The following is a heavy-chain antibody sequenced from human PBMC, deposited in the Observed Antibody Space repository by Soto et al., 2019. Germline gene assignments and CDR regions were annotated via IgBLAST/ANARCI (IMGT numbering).Heavy chain of an antibody. CDR2: IYYSGST. Sequence: SETLSLTCTVSGGSISSGDYYWSWIRQPPGKGLEWIGYIYYSGSTYYNPSLKSRVTISVDTSKNQFSLKLSSVTAADTAVYYCARALLSIAVAPAYWGQGTLVTVSS. CDR3: ARALLSIAVAPAY. CDR1: GGSISSGDYY. V-gene: IGHV4-30-4*01. D-gene: IGHD6-19*01. J-gene: IGHJ4*02.